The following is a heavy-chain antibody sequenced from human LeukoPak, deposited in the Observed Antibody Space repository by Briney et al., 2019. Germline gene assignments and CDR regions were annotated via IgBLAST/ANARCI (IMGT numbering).Heavy chain of an antibody. D-gene: IGHD6-13*01. CDR3: ARGEASSWYD. CDR2: MNSDGSSI. Sequence: GSPRVSCAGSGFTFSSFRMHWVRQGPGKGLVWVSGMNSDGSSIVYADSVKGRFTISRDNAKNMLYLQMNSLRVDDTAVYYCARGEASSWYDWGPGSLVSVSS. J-gene: IGHJ4*02. V-gene: IGHV3-74*01. CDR1: GFTFSSFR.